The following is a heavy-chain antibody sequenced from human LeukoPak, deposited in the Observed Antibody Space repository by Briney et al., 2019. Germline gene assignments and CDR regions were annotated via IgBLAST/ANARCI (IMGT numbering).Heavy chain of an antibody. Sequence: SETLSLTCAVYGGSFSGYYWSWIRQPPGKGLEWIGSILYSGNTHYNPSLKSRVTISVDTSKNQFSLKLSSVTAADTAVYYCARDRGDMKIYYWGQGTLVTVSS. J-gene: IGHJ4*02. D-gene: IGHD3-9*01. CDR3: ARDRGDMKIYY. CDR2: ILYSGNT. V-gene: IGHV4-34*12. CDR1: GGSFSGYY.